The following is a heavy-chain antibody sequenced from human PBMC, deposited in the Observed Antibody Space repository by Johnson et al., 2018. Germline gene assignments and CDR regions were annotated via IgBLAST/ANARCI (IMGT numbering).Heavy chain of an antibody. Sequence: QVQLVQSGGGVVQPGRSLRLSCAASGFSFSTFAIHWVRQAPGKGLEWVAVDGYNTYYRDSVKGRFSISRDNSENTLYLQMNSLRPEDTAVYYCAKSETMFEGFDICGQVTMVTVSS. CDR1: GFSFSTFA. CDR2: DGYNT. J-gene: IGHJ3*02. D-gene: IGHD3-3*01. CDR3: AKSETMFEGFDI. V-gene: IGHV3-30*18.